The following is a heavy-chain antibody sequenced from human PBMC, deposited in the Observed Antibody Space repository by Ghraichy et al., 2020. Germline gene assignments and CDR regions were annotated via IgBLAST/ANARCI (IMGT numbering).Heavy chain of an antibody. V-gene: IGHV4-59*01. J-gene: IGHJ4*02. CDR3: ARHEDLGYSYGYD. CDR2: IYYSGST. CDR1: GGSISSYY. Sequence: SETLSLTCTVSGGSISSYYWSWIRQPPGKGLEWIGYIYYSGSTNYNPSLKSRVTISVDTSKNQFSLKLSSVTAADTAVYYCARHEDLGYSYGYDWGQGTLVTVSS. D-gene: IGHD5-18*01.